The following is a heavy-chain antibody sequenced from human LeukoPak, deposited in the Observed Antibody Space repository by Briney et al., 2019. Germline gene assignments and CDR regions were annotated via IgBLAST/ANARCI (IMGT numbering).Heavy chain of an antibody. D-gene: IGHD3-10*01. J-gene: IGHJ4*02. CDR3: ARGNYYGSGCDF. CDR2: IYYHGNNK. Sequence: GGSLRLSCAASGFTFSNYGMHWVRQAPGKGLEWVAFIYYHGNNKNYADFVKGRLTISRDNSKNTLFLQMNSLRAEDTAVYYCARGNYYGSGCDFWGQGSLVTVSS. CDR1: GFTFSNYG. V-gene: IGHV3-30*02.